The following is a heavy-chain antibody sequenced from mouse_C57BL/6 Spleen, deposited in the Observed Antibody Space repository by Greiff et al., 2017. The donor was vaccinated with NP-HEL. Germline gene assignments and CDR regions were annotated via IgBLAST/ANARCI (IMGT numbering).Heavy chain of an antibody. Sequence: EVQRVESGGGLVQPGGSLKLSCAASGFTFSDYYMYWVRQTPEKRLEWVAYISNGGGSTYYPDTVKGRFTISRDNAKNTLYLQMSRLKSEDTAMYYCARQGLYYDPLYAMDYWGQGTSVTVSS. J-gene: IGHJ4*01. D-gene: IGHD2-4*01. CDR2: ISNGGGST. CDR3: ARQGLYYDPLYAMDY. CDR1: GFTFSDYY. V-gene: IGHV5-12*01.